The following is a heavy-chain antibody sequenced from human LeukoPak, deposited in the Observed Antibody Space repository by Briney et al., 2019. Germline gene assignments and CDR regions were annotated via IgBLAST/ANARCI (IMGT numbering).Heavy chain of an antibody. CDR2: INHSGST. V-gene: IGHV4-34*01. CDR3: ARGCLGGMVRGVRYYYYYMDV. Sequence: SETLSLTCAVYGGSFSGYYWSWIRQPPGKGLEWIGEINHSGSTNYNPSLKSRVTISADTSKNQFSLKLSSVTAADTAVYYCARGCLGGMVRGVRYYYYYMDVWGKGTTVTVSS. D-gene: IGHD3-10*01. J-gene: IGHJ6*03. CDR1: GGSFSGYY.